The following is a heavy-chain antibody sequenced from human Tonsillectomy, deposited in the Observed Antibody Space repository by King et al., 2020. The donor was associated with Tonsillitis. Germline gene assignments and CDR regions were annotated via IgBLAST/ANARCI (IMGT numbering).Heavy chain of an antibody. V-gene: IGHV4-39*01. J-gene: IGHJ4*02. Sequence: QLQESGPGLVKPSETLSLTCTVSGGSISSSSYYWGWIRQPPGKGLEWXGXXYYRXNTYYNPSLKGRVTISVXTSKNQFSLKLRSVTAADTALYYCARHAYYDSSGYYLSYFDSWGQGALVTVSS. CDR1: GGSISSSSYY. D-gene: IGHD3-22*01. CDR3: ARHAYYDSSGYYLSYFDS. CDR2: XYYRXNT.